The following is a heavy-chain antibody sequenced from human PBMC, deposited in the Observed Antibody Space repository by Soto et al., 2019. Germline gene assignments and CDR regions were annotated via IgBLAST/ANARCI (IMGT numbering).Heavy chain of an antibody. Sequence: QVQLVQSGAEVKKPGSSVKVSCKASGGTFSSYTISWVRQAPGQGLEWMGRIIPILGIANYAQKFQGRVTITADKSTSTAYMELSSLRSEDKAVYYCARSAAPIVVVVAPQNNWFDPWGQGTLVTVSS. CDR3: ARSAAPIVVVVAPQNNWFDP. CDR2: IIPILGIA. CDR1: GGTFSSYT. V-gene: IGHV1-69*02. D-gene: IGHD2-15*01. J-gene: IGHJ5*02.